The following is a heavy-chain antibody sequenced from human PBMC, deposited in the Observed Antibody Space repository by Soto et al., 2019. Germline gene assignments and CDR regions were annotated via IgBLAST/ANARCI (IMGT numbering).Heavy chain of an antibody. Sequence: QVQLVESGGGVVQPGRSLRLSCAASGFTFSSYAMHWVRQAPGKGLEWVAVISYDGSNKYYADSVKGRFTISRDNSKNTLYLQMNSLRAGDTAVYYCARDRAGEQQLVPGDYWGQGTLVTVSS. J-gene: IGHJ4*02. D-gene: IGHD6-13*01. CDR2: ISYDGSNK. CDR1: GFTFSSYA. V-gene: IGHV3-30-3*01. CDR3: ARDRAGEQQLVPGDY.